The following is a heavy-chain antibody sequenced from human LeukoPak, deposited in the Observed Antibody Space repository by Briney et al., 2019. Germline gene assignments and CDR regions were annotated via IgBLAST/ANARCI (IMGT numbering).Heavy chain of an antibody. CDR3: AKPPITGEGIYYFDY. Sequence: GGSLRLSCAASGFTFSSYAMSWVRQAPGKGLEWVSAISGSGGSTYYADSVKGRFTTSRDNSKNTLYLQMNSLRAEDTAVYYCAKPPITGEGIYYFDYWGQGTLVTVSS. V-gene: IGHV3-23*01. CDR2: ISGSGGST. CDR1: GFTFSSYA. J-gene: IGHJ4*02. D-gene: IGHD7-27*01.